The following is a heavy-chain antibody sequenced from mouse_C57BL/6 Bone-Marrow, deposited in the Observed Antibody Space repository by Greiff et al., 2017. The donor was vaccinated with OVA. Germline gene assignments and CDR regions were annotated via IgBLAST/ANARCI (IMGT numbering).Heavy chain of an antibody. D-gene: IGHD3-3*01. CDR2: IWSGGST. CDR1: GFSLTSYG. Sequence: VQGVESGPGLVQPSQSLSITCTVSGFSLTSYGVHWVRQSPGKGLEWLGVIWSGGSTDYNAAFISRLSISKDNSKSQVFFKMNSLQADDTAIYYCARNGTGIYYAMDYWGQGTSVTVSS. CDR3: ARNGTGIYYAMDY. V-gene: IGHV2-2*01. J-gene: IGHJ4*01.